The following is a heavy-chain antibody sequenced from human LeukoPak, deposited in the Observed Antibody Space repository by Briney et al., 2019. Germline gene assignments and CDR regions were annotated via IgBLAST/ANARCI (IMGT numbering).Heavy chain of an antibody. CDR3: VKPSGYSGYGYFFDY. CDR2: IVSNGGST. J-gene: IGHJ4*02. V-gene: IGHV3-64D*06. CDR1: GFTFSSSA. Sequence: GGSLRLSCSASGFTFSSSAMHWVRQAPGKGLEYVSAIVSNGGSTYYADSVKGRFTISRDNSKNTLYLQMSSLKAEDTAVYYCVKPSGYSGYGYFFDYWGQGTLVTVSS. D-gene: IGHD5-12*01.